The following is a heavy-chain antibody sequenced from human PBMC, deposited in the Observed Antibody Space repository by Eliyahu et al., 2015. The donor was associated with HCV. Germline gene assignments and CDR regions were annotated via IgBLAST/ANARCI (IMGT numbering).Heavy chain of an antibody. CDR3: AKDDGDITNLQHSYFYGMDV. V-gene: IGHV3-30*18. D-gene: IGHD2-21*01. J-gene: IGHJ6*02. CDR2: ISYDGSNK. Sequence: QVHLVESGGGVVQPGRSLRLTCAASGFXFXSYGXPGVRXAPGKGLEGXXSISYDGSNKFYEDPVKGRFTVSRDNSMHTLYLQMNSLRPEDSAVYYCAKDDGDITNLQHSYFYGMDVWGQGTTVTVSS. CDR1: GFXFXSYG.